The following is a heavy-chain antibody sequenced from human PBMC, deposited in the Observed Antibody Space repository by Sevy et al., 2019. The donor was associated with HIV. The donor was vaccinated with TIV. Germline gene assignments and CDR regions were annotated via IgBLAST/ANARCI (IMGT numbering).Heavy chain of an antibody. J-gene: IGHJ4*02. CDR1: GFTFSKYS. Sequence: GGSLRLSCAASGFTFSKYSMSWVRQPPGKGLEWVSTLSFGCGEINYADSVKGRFTISRDNSKSSVYLQMNNLRPEDTGGVLWARGGWTKPHDYWGQGTLVTVSS. D-gene: IGHD2-15*01. CDR3: ARGGWTKPHDY. V-gene: IGHV3-23*01. CDR2: LSFGCGEI.